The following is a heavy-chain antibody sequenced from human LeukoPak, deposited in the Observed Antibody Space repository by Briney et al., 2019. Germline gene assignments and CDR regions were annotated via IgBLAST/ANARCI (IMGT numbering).Heavy chain of an antibody. D-gene: IGHD6-13*01. V-gene: IGHV5-51*01. J-gene: IGHJ4*02. CDR3: ARVFSGVTAAAGTNDY. CDR1: GYSFTSYW. CDR2: IYPGDSDT. Sequence: GESLKISCKGSGYSFTSYWIGWVRQMPGEGLEWMGIIYPGDSDTRYSPSFQGQVTISADKSISTAYLQWSSLKASDTAMYYCARVFSGVTAAAGTNDYWGQGTLVTVSS.